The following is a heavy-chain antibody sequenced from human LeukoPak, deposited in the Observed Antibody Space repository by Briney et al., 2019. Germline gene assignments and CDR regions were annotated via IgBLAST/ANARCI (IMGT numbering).Heavy chain of an antibody. J-gene: IGHJ6*03. CDR2: IYYSGST. CDR1: GGSISSYY. D-gene: IGHD3-22*01. Sequence: SETLSLTCTVSGGSISSYYWSWIRQPPGKGLEWIGYIYYSGSTNYNPTLKSRVTISVDTSKNQFSLKLSSVTAADTAVYYCARQVYYGPYYYYYMDVWGKGTTVTVSS. CDR3: ARQVYYGPYYYYYMDV. V-gene: IGHV4-59*08.